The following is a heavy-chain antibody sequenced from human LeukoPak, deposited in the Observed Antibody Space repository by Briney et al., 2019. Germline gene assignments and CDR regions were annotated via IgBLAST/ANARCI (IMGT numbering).Heavy chain of an antibody. J-gene: IGHJ5*02. V-gene: IGHV4-59*01. D-gene: IGHD1-26*01. Sequence: SETLSLTCTVSGGSINSYYWSWIQQPPGKGLEWIGYIYYSGITNCNPSLQSRVTISVDTSKNQFSLKLTSVTAADTAVYYCARDMVGGFDPWGQGTLVTVSS. CDR2: IYYSGIT. CDR1: GGSINSYY. CDR3: ARDMVGGFDP.